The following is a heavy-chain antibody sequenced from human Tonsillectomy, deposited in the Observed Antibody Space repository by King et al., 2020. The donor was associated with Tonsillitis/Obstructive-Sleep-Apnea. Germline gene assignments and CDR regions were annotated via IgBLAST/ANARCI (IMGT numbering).Heavy chain of an antibody. CDR3: AKDHPSSGWPAFDY. J-gene: IGHJ4*02. Sequence: EVQLVQSGGGLVQPGGSLRLSCAASGFTLSSSSMSWVRQAPGKGLEWLSSLNKDSGRTYYADSVKGRFTISRDDSTNTLFLQMSSLRAEDTAVYFCAKDHPSSGWPAFDYWGQGTLVTVSS. CDR1: GFTLSSSS. D-gene: IGHD6-19*01. CDR2: LNKDSGRT. V-gene: IGHV3-23*04.